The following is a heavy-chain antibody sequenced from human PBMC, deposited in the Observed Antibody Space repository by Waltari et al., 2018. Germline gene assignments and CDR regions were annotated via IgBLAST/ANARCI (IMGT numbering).Heavy chain of an antibody. CDR2: IYYSGST. J-gene: IGHJ2*01. D-gene: IGHD6-13*01. Sequence: QVQLQESGPGLVKPSETLSLTCTVSGGSISSYYWSWIRQPPGKGLEWIGYIYYSGSTNYNPSLKSRVTISVDTSKNQLSLKLSAVTAADTAVYYCARDRRIAAAGSPIRYFDLWGRGTLVTVSS. CDR3: ARDRRIAAAGSPIRYFDL. CDR1: GGSISSYY. V-gene: IGHV4-59*01.